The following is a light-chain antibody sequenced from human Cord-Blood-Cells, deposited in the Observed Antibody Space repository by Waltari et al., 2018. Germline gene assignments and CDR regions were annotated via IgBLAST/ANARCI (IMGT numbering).Light chain of an antibody. J-gene: IGKJ2*01. V-gene: IGKV1-39*01. CDR2: AAS. Sequence: TQMTQSQSSLSASVGHRVPITCRASQSITSYLNWYQQKPGKAPKLLIYAASSLQSGVPARFSGSGSGTDFTRTISSLQPEDFATYYCQQSYSTPLNTVGQGTKREIK. CDR3: QQSYSTPLNT. CDR1: QSITSY.